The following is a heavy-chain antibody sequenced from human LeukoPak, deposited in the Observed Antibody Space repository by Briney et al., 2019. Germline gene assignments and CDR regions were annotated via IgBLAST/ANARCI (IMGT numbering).Heavy chain of an antibody. CDR2: ISAYNGNT. CDR1: GYTFTSYG. CDR3: VRLYDGDYGVCFDY. V-gene: IGHV1-18*01. Sequence: VSVKVSXKASGYTFTSYGISWVRQAPGQGLEWMGWISAYNGNTNYAQKLQGRVTMTTDTSTSTAYMELRSLRSDDTAVYYCVRLYDGDYGVCFDYWGQGTLVTVSS. D-gene: IGHD4-17*01. J-gene: IGHJ4*02.